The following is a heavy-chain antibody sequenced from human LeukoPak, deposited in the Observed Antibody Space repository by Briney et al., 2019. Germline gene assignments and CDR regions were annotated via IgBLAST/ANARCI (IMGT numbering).Heavy chain of an antibody. D-gene: IGHD2-15*01. CDR1: GTSIRSGDYY. J-gene: IGHJ3*02. Sequence: SETLSLTCTVSGTSIRSGDYYWSWIRQPPGKGLEWIGYIYDSGSTYYNPSLKSRITISVDTSENRFSLKLSSVTATDTAVYYCARDCSGGSCYGAFDIWGQGTMVTVSS. V-gene: IGHV4-30-4*01. CDR3: ARDCSGGSCYGAFDI. CDR2: IYDSGST.